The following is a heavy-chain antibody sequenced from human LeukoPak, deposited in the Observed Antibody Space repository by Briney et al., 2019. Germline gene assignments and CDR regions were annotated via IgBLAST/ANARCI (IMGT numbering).Heavy chain of an antibody. J-gene: IGHJ4*02. CDR1: GGSISSGSYY. V-gene: IGHV4-61*02. Sequence: PSETLSLTCTVSGGSISSGSYYWSWIRQPAGKGLEWIGRIYTSGSTNYNPSLKSRVTISVDTSKNQFSLKLSSVTAADTAVYYCARDEGWYSPFDYWGQGTLVTVSS. CDR2: IYTSGST. D-gene: IGHD6-19*01. CDR3: ARDEGWYSPFDY.